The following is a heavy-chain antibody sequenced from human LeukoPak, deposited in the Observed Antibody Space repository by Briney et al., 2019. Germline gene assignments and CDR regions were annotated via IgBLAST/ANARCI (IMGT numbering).Heavy chain of an antibody. J-gene: IGHJ4*02. Sequence: SETLSLNCTVSGGSISSSTYYWGWIRQPPGKELEWIGSIYYSGNTYYNPSLKSRVTISVDTSKNQFSLKLSSVTAADTALYYCARQPPVAASGNFVDSWGQGTLVTVSS. CDR3: ARQPPVAASGNFVDS. D-gene: IGHD6-13*01. V-gene: IGHV4-39*01. CDR2: IYYSGNT. CDR1: GGSISSSTYY.